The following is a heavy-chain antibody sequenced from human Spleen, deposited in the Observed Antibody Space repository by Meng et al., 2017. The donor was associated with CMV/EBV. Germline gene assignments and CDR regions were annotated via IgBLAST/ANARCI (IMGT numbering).Heavy chain of an antibody. D-gene: IGHD3-10*01. V-gene: IGHV1-2*02. J-gene: IGHJ6*02. CDR3: ARDHRGSGSYYYYYYGMDV. Sequence: ASVKVSCKASGYTSHTYGINWVRQAPGQGLEWMGWINPNSGGTNYAQKFQGRVTMTRDTSISTAYMELSRLRSDDTAVYYCARDHRGSGSYYYYYYGMDVWGQGTTVTVSS. CDR1: GYTSHTYG. CDR2: INPNSGGT.